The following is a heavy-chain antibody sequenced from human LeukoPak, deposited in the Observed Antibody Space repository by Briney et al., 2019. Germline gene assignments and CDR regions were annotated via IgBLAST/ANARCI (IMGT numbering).Heavy chain of an antibody. CDR2: IYTSGST. Sequence: SQTLSLTCTVSGGSISSGSYYWSWIRQPAGKGLEWIGRIYTSGSTNYNPSLKSRVTISVDTSKNQFSLKLSSVTAADTAVYYCARDCDTAMVWWFDPWGQGTLVTVSS. CDR3: ARDCDTAMVWWFDP. V-gene: IGHV4-61*02. CDR1: GGSISSGSYY. D-gene: IGHD5-18*01. J-gene: IGHJ5*02.